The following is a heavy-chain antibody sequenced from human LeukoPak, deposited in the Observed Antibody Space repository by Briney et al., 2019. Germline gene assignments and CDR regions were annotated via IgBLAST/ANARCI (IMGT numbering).Heavy chain of an antibody. CDR1: GDSLNTNTW. CDR3: VRREAWWQRLPEVRQFAF. Sequence: SGTLSLTCAVSGDSLNTNTWWSWVRQPPGKGLEWTGEIFHSGSTNYHPSLESRLTISMDKSKNSFSLRLTSVTAADTAVYYCVRREAWWQRLPEVRQFAFWDQGTLVTVSS. J-gene: IGHJ4*02. CDR2: IFHSGST. D-gene: IGHD2-15*01. V-gene: IGHV4-4*02.